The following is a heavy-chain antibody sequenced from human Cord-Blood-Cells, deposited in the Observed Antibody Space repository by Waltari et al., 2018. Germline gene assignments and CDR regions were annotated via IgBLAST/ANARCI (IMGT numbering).Heavy chain of an antibody. J-gene: IGHJ6*03. Sequence: EVQLVESGGGLVKPGGSLRLSCAASGFTFSNAWMSWVRQAPGKGLEWVGRIKSKTDGGTTDYAAPVKGRFTISRDDSKNTPYLQMNSLKTEETAVYYCTTCSSTSCYYYYYMDVWGKGTTVTVSS. CDR1: GFTFSNAW. D-gene: IGHD2-2*01. CDR2: IKSKTDGGTT. CDR3: TTCSSTSCYYYYYMDV. V-gene: IGHV3-15*01.